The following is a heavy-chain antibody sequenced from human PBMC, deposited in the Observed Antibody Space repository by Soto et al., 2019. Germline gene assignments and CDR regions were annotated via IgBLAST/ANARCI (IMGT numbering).Heavy chain of an antibody. D-gene: IGHD2-8*02. V-gene: IGHV3-74*01. Sequence: PGWALRLSCAASGFPFTNYWMNWVRQTPGKGLMWVSRISPDGSDVGYADSVEVRFTVSRDNADNTVYLQMHSLRAEDTAMYYCSCWGHIVPVDDGDFDRWGQGTLVTVSS. J-gene: IGHJ4*02. CDR1: GFPFTNYW. CDR3: SCWGHIVPVDDGDFDR. CDR2: ISPDGSDV.